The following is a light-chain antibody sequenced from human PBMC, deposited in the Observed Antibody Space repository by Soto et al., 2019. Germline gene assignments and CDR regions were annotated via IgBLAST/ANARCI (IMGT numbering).Light chain of an antibody. CDR1: QSVSSN. J-gene: IGKJ2*01. V-gene: IGKV3-15*01. Sequence: EIVMTQSPATLSVSPGERATLSCRASQSVSSNLAWYQQKPGQAPRPLIYGASTRSSGIPARFSGSGSGTGCTLTISSVQSEDFAVYYCKQYHNWYTFGRGTKREMK. CDR2: GAS. CDR3: KQYHNWYT.